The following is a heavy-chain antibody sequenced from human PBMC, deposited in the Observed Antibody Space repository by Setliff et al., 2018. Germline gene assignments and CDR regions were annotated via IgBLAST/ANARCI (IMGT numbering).Heavy chain of an antibody. V-gene: IGHV4-31*03. J-gene: IGHJ4*02. D-gene: IGHD1-26*01. CDR3: ARGAKWGDFLNYFDY. CDR1: GDSISNGRIY. Sequence: SETLSLTCTVSGDSISNGRIYWSWLRQRPGKGLEWIGYIYYTGRTSFNPSLRSRPALSLDTSENQFSLTLTSVTAADTAVYYCARGAKWGDFLNYFDYWGQGALVTVS. CDR2: IYYTGRT.